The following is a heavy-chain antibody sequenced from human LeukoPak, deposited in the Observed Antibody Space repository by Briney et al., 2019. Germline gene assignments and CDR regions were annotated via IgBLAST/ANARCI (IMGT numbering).Heavy chain of an antibody. Sequence: ASVKVSCKASGYTFTSYDINWVRQATGQGLEWMGWMNPNSGNTGYAQKFQGRVTMTRNTSISTAYMELSSLRSEDTAVYYCARESPFYGSGSADYWGQGTLVIVSS. J-gene: IGHJ4*02. CDR1: GYTFTSYD. CDR3: ARESPFYGSGSADY. CDR2: MNPNSGNT. V-gene: IGHV1-8*01. D-gene: IGHD3-10*01.